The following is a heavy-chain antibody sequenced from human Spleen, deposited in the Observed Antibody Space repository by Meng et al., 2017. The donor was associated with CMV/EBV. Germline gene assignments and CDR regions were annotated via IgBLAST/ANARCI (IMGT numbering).Heavy chain of an antibody. D-gene: IGHD3-10*01. CDR2: IYPGDSDT. Sequence: GESLKISCKGSGYNLATYCIGWVRQKPGKGPECMGVIYPGDSDTKYSPSFEGRVTISADKSTGTAYLQWNSLKASDTAMYYCARPSMWFGEGHAFDHWGQGTMVTVSS. CDR1: GYNLATYC. CDR3: ARPSMWFGEGHAFDH. V-gene: IGHV5-51*01. J-gene: IGHJ3*01.